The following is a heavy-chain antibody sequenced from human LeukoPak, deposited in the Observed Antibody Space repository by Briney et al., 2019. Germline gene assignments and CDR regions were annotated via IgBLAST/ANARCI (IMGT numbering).Heavy chain of an antibody. J-gene: IGHJ4*02. V-gene: IGHV3-23*01. CDR1: GFTFSSHA. CDR2: MSISGDRI. CDR3: AKIVWNTYVYFDY. D-gene: IGHD3-16*01. Sequence: PGGSLRLSCAASGFTFSSHAMSWVRQAPGKGLEWVSAMSISGDRILYADSVKGRFTISRDNSKSTLYLQMNSLRAEDTAVYYCAKIVWNTYVYFDYWGQGTLVTVSS.